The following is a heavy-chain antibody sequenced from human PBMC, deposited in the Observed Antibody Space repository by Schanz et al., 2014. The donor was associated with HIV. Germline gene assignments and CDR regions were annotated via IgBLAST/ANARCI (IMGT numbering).Heavy chain of an antibody. V-gene: IGHV3-30*18. CDR2: ISYDGRNK. CDR3: AKDRNYYDDRYIGKGNYYYYYGMDV. CDR1: GFTFSNYG. D-gene: IGHD3-22*01. J-gene: IGHJ6*02. Sequence: VQLVESGGSLVQPGGSLRLSCAASGFTFSNYGMHWVRQAPGKGLEWVAVISYDGRNKCFGDSVKGRITISRDNSKNTLYLQIKSLRTEDTAVYYCAKDRNYYDDRYIGKGNYYYYYGMDVWGQGTTVTVSS.